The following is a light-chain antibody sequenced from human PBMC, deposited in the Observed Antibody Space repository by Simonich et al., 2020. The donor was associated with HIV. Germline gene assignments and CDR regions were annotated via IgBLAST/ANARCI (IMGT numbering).Light chain of an antibody. Sequence: DIQMTQSPSSLSASVGDRVTITCRAIQRIRSYLNWYQQKPVKAPKLLIYAASSLQSGVPSRFSGSGSGTDFTLTISSLQPEDFATYFCQQSRSTPFTFGPGTKVDIK. CDR1: QRIRSY. V-gene: IGKV1-39*01. CDR3: QQSRSTPFT. J-gene: IGKJ3*01. CDR2: AAS.